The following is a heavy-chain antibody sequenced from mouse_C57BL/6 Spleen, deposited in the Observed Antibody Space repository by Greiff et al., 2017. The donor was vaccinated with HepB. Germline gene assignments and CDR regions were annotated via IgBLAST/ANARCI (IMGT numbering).Heavy chain of an antibody. J-gene: IGHJ3*01. CDR2: ITHSGET. D-gene: IGHD2-1*01. CDR3: AGDRLLSRFAY. V-gene: IGHV12-3*01. CDR1: GFPITSGYY. Sequence: VQLQESGPGLVKPSQSLFLTCSISGFPITSGYYWIWIRQPPGKPLEWMGYITHSGETFYNPSLQSPISITRETSKNQFFLQLNSVTTEDTAMYYCAGDRLLSRFAYWGQGTLVTVSA.